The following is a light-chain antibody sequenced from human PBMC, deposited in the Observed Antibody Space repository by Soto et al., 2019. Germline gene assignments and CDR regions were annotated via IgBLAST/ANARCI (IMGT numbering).Light chain of an antibody. CDR1: GGHSTYA. CDR2: LNSDGSH. J-gene: IGLJ2*01. V-gene: IGLV4-69*01. Sequence: QAVVTQSPSASASLGASVKLTCTLSGGHSTYAIAWHQQQPDKGPRYLMKLNSDGSHSKGDGIPDRFSGSSSGAERHLTISSLQSEDEADYYCQTWGTAIHDVVFGGGTKVTVL. CDR3: QTWGTAIHDVV.